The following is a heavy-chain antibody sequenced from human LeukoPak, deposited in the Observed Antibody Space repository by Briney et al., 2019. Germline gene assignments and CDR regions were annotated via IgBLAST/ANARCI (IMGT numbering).Heavy chain of an antibody. CDR3: APFTQPHFDY. CDR2: IYHSVGT. D-gene: IGHD2-2*01. V-gene: IGHV4-4*02. CDR1: GGSISGSNW. Sequence: SGSLSLTPAVSGGSISGSNWWSWVRQPPGRGLEWIGEIYHSVGTNYNPSLNSRVTISVDKSKNHFSLKLSSVTAAHKAVYYCAPFTQPHFDYWGQGTPVTVSS. J-gene: IGHJ4*02.